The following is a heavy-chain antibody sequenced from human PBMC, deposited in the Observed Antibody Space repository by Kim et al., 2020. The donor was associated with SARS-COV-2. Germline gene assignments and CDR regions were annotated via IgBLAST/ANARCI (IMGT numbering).Heavy chain of an antibody. J-gene: IGHJ3*01. Sequence: GGSLRLSCAASGFSFSSYSMNWVRQAPGKGLEWVSSISSSSTSIDYVESVKGRFTIFRDNAENSLHLQMNSLRDEDTAVYYCARALRGGSGWYGDAFDVWGQGTMVTVPS. CDR1: GFSFSSYS. CDR2: ISSSSTSI. D-gene: IGHD6-19*01. V-gene: IGHV3-48*02. CDR3: ARALRGGSGWYGDAFDV.